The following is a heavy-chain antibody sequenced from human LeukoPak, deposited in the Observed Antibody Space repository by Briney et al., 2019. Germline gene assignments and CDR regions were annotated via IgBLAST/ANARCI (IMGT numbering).Heavy chain of an antibody. CDR1: GFTFSTYS. CDR3: ASTFSYYYDSTAYQLDY. Sequence: PGGSLRLSCAASGFTFSTYSMNWVRQAPRKGLEWVSYISRSSSTIYYADSVKGRFTISRDNAKNSLYLQMNSLRDEDTAVYYCASTFSYYYDSTAYQLDYWGQGTLVTASS. V-gene: IGHV3-48*02. CDR2: ISRSSSTI. J-gene: IGHJ4*02. D-gene: IGHD3-22*01.